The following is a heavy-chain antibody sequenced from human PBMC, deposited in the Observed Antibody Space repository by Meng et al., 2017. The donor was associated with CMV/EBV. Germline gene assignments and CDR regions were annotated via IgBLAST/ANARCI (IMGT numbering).Heavy chain of an antibody. V-gene: IGHV1-69*02. D-gene: IGHD2-2*01. CDR1: GGTFSSYT. Sequence: SVKVSCKASGGTFSSYTISWVRQAPGQGLEWMGRIIPILGIANYAQKFQGRVTITADKSTSTAYMELSSLRSEDTAVYYCARSVVVVPAAPLRAYFDYWGQGTLVTVSS. CDR2: IIPILGIA. J-gene: IGHJ4*02. CDR3: ARSVVVVPAAPLRAYFDY.